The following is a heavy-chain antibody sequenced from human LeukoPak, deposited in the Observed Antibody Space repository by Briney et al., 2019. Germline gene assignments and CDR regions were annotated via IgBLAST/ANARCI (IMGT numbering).Heavy chain of an antibody. V-gene: IGHV3-33*03. CDR3: ATTTLEGRRE. Sequence: GTSLRLSCTASGFNFGIYGMHWVRQAPGKGLEWVAVMWDDGTNEYYVDSVKGRFTISRDNAKDSLYLQMNNLRAEDTAMYYCATTTLEGRREWGQGSLVTVSS. CDR1: GFNFGIYG. CDR2: MWDDGTNE. D-gene: IGHD1-26*01. J-gene: IGHJ4*02.